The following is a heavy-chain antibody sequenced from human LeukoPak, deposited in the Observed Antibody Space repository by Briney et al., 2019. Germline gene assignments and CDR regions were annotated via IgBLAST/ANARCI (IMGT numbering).Heavy chain of an antibody. CDR2: IIPNSGGT. CDR1: GGTFSSYG. D-gene: IGHD3-10*01. J-gene: IGHJ4*02. CDR3: AGDTGRVYFDY. V-gene: IGHV1-2*02. Sequence: GASVKVSCKASGGTFSSYGVSWVRQAPGQGLEWMGRIIPNSGGTNYAQKFQGRVTMTRDTSISTAYMELSRLRSDDTAVYYCAGDTGRVYFDYWGQGTLVTVSS.